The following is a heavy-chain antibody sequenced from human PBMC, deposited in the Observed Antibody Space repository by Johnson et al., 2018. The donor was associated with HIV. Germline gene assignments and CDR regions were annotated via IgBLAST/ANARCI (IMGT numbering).Heavy chain of an antibody. D-gene: IGHD3-16*01. CDR3: VRDDRPDGFDI. V-gene: IGHV3-66*02. J-gene: IGHJ3*02. Sequence: VQLVESGGGLVQPGGSLRLSCAASGFTISGYYMSWVRQAPGKVPEWVSVVSSGGTSYYADSVKGRFTVSRDNSTNTLYLPMSSLRAEDTALYYCVRDDRPDGFDIWGQGTMVTVSS. CDR2: VSSGGTS. CDR1: GFTISGYY.